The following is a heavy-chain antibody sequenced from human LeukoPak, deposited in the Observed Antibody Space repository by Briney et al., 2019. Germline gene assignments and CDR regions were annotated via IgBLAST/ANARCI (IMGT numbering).Heavy chain of an antibody. J-gene: IGHJ3*02. CDR2: IIPILGIA. Sequence: ASVKVSCKASGYTFTSYAISWVRQAPGQGLEWMGRIIPILGIANYAQKFQGRVTITADKSTSTAYMELSSLRSEDTAVYYCARDLKYYYDSSGPPDAFDIWGQGTMVTVSS. V-gene: IGHV1-69*04. D-gene: IGHD3-22*01. CDR1: GYTFTSYA. CDR3: ARDLKYYYDSSGPPDAFDI.